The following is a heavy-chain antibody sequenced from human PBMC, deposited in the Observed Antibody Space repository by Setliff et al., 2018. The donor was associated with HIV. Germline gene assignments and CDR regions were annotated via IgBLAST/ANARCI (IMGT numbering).Heavy chain of an antibody. CDR2: VFYSGSA. V-gene: IGHV4-39*07. CDR1: GASISSSHYY. D-gene: IGHD1-7*01. CDR3: ARGDGTKYYYYYYMDV. Sequence: SETLSLTCTVSGASISSSHYYWGWIRQPPGKGLEWIGSVFYSGSANYNPSLKSRVTISVDTSKNQFSLKLSSVTAADTAVYYCARGDGTKYYYYYYMDVWGKGTTVTVSS. J-gene: IGHJ6*03.